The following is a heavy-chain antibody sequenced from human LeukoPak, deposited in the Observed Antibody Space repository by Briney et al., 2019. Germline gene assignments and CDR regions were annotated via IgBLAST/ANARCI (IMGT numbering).Heavy chain of an antibody. Sequence: SETLSLTCTVSDNSISSFYWSWIRQPPGKGLEWIGFVYKTGHTNYNPSLKSRVAISLDGSKSQVSLRLTSVAAADTAVYYCAPHRFGEPHFEYWGRGTLVSVSS. CDR1: DNSISSFY. J-gene: IGHJ4*02. V-gene: IGHV4-59*08. CDR2: VYKTGHT. CDR3: APHRFGEPHFEY. D-gene: IGHD3-10*01.